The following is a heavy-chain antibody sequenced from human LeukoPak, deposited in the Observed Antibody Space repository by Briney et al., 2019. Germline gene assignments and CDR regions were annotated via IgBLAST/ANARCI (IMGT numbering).Heavy chain of an antibody. J-gene: IGHJ5*02. CDR3: ARGRKYSSSWPKYNWFDP. D-gene: IGHD6-13*01. CDR1: GGSFSGYY. V-gene: IGHV4-34*01. Sequence: PSETLSLTCAVYGGSFSGYYWSWIRQPPGKGLEWIGEINHSGSTNYNPSLKSRVTISVDTSKNQFSLKLSSVTAADTAVYYYARGRKYSSSWPKYNWFDPWGQGTLVTVSS. CDR2: INHSGST.